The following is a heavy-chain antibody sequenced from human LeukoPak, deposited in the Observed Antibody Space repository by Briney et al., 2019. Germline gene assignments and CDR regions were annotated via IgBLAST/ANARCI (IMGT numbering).Heavy chain of an antibody. CDR2: INPSGGST. J-gene: IGHJ6*03. D-gene: IGHD2-2*01. V-gene: IGHV1-46*01. CDR3: ARDLANVRNCSSTSCSKYYYYYYMDV. Sequence: ASVKVSCKASGYTFTSYYMHWVRQAPGQGLEWMGIINPSGGSTSYAQKFQGRVTMTRDMSTSTVYMELSSLRSEDTAVYYCARDLANVRNCSSTSCSKYYYYYYMDVWGKGTTVTVSS. CDR1: GYTFTSYY.